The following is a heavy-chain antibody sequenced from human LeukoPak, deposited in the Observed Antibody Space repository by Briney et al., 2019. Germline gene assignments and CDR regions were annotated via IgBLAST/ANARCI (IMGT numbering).Heavy chain of an antibody. CDR2: IYYSGST. D-gene: IGHD2-2*01. J-gene: IGHJ5*02. CDR1: GGSISSSSYY. Sequence: SETLSLTCTVSGGSISSSSYYWGWIRQPPGKGLEWIGSIYYSGSTYYNPSLKSRVTISVDTSKNQFSLKLSSVTAADTAVYYCARGRGESWEVVPAAETNWFDPWGQGTLVTVSS. V-gene: IGHV4-39*07. CDR3: ARGRGESWEVVPAAETNWFDP.